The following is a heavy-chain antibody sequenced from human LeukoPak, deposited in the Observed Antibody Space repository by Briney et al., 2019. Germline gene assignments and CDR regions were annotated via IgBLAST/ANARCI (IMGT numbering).Heavy chain of an antibody. D-gene: IGHD6-19*01. J-gene: IGHJ4*02. CDR1: GGSISSSSYY. CDR2: IYYSGGT. CDR3: ARRVYSSGWYVFDY. V-gene: IGHV4-39*01. Sequence: SETLSLTCTVSGGSISSSSYYWGWIRQPPGKGLEWIGSIYYSGGTYYNPSLKSRVTISVDTSKNQFSLKLSSVTAADTAVYYCARRVYSSGWYVFDYWGQGTLVTVSS.